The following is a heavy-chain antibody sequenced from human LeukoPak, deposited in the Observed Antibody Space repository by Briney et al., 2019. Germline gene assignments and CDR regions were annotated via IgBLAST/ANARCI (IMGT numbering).Heavy chain of an antibody. Sequence: PSQTLSLTCTVSGGSISSGSYYWSWIRQPAGKGLEWIGRIYTSGSTNYNPSLKSRVTISVDTSKNQFSLKLSSVTAADTAVYYCARDRGRGYSYGPRGDYYMDVWGKGTTVTVSS. CDR3: ARDRGRGYSYGPRGDYYMDV. V-gene: IGHV4-61*02. D-gene: IGHD5-18*01. J-gene: IGHJ6*03. CDR2: IYTSGST. CDR1: GGSISSGSYY.